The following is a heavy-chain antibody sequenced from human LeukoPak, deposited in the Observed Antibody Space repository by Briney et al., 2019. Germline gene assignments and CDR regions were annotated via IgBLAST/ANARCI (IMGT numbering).Heavy chain of an antibody. CDR2: IIPIFGTA. J-gene: IGHJ6*03. CDR3: ARASIAARLGYYYYMDV. Sequence: SVKVSCKASGGTFSSYAISWVRQAPGQGLEWMGGIIPIFGTANYAQKFQGRVTITADKSTSTAYMELSSLRSEDTAVYYCARASIAARLGYYYYMDVWGKGTTVTVSS. D-gene: IGHD6-6*01. V-gene: IGHV1-69*06. CDR1: GGTFSSYA.